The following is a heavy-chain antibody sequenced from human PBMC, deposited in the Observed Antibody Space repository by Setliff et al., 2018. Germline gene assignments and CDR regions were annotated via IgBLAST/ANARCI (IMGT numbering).Heavy chain of an antibody. Sequence: ASVKVSCKAFGYTFAKYGTSWVRQAPGQGLEWMGWISGYNGYTVYAQKLQGRVTLTTDTSTATVYMELKNLRSDDTAVYYCARSSGPRVVLAADFDYWGQGTLVTVSS. CDR2: ISGYNGYT. CDR1: GYTFAKYG. D-gene: IGHD3-9*01. J-gene: IGHJ4*02. CDR3: ARSSGPRVVLAADFDY. V-gene: IGHV1-18*01.